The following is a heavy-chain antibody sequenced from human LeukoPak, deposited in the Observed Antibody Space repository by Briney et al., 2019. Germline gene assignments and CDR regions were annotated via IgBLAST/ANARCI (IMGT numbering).Heavy chain of an antibody. CDR1: GGTFSSYA. CDR2: IIPIFGTA. D-gene: IGHD1/OR15-1a*01. J-gene: IGHJ6*03. Sequence: GASVKVSCKASGGTFSSYAISWVRQAPGQGLEWMGGIIPIFGTANYAQKFQGRVTITTDESTSTAYMELSSLRSEDTAVYYCARDRGTVSSSWDYYYYYMDVWGKGTTVTVSS. V-gene: IGHV1-69*05. CDR3: ARDRGTVSSSWDYYYYYMDV.